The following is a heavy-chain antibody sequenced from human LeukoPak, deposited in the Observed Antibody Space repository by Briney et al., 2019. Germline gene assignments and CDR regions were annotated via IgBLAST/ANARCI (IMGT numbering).Heavy chain of an antibody. V-gene: IGHV4-59*01. Sequence: SETLSLTCTVSGGSISSYYWSWIRQPPGKGLEWIGYIYYSGSTNYNPSLKSRVTISVDTSKNQFSLKLSSVTAADTAVYYCASYVGLVRGSVFDYWGQGTLVTVSS. CDR2: IYYSGST. D-gene: IGHD3-10*01. CDR3: ASYVGLVRGSVFDY. J-gene: IGHJ4*02. CDR1: GGSISSYY.